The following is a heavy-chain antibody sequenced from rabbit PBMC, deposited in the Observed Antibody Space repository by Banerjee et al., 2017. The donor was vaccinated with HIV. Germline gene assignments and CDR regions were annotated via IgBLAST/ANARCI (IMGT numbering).Heavy chain of an antibody. Sequence: QSLEESGGDLVKPGASLTLTCTASGFSFSSSYYMCWVRQAPGKGLEWIACIYGSSGSTYYASWAKGRFTISKTSSTKVTLQMTSLTAADTATYFCARGLVYNWGYAGYKPGYFNLWGPGTLVTVS. J-gene: IGHJ4*01. CDR2: IYGSSGST. CDR3: ARGLVYNWGYAGYKPGYFNL. CDR1: GFSFSSSYY. V-gene: IGHV1S40*01. D-gene: IGHD7-1*01.